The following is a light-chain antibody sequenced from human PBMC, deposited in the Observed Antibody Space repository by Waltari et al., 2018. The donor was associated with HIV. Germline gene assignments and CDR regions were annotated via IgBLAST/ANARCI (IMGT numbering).Light chain of an antibody. V-gene: IGKV3-15*01. Sequence: EIVLTHSPPTLSVSPGQRVTLPCRASQSISAKVAWYQQRPGQAPRLLIYEAATRPTGIPARFSGSGSGTEFTLTISSLQSEDFATYFCQQYDSGPRGITFGQGTMLEIK. CDR1: QSISAK. CDR2: EAA. J-gene: IGKJ2*01. CDR3: QQYDSGPRGIT.